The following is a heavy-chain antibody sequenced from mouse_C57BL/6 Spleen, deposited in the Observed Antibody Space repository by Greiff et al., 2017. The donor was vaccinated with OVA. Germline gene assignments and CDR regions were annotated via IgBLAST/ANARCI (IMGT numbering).Heavy chain of an antibody. D-gene: IGHD1-1*01. V-gene: IGHV3-6*01. CDR2: ISYDGST. J-gene: IGHJ3*01. CDR3: ARDDYGSSYVWAY. Sequence: EVMLQESGPGLVKPSQSLSLTCSVTGYSITSGYYWNWIRQFPGNKLEWMGYISYDGSTNYNPSLKNPISITRDTSKNQFFLKLNSVTTEDTATYYGARDDYGSSYVWAYRGQGTLVTVSA. CDR1: GYSITSGYY.